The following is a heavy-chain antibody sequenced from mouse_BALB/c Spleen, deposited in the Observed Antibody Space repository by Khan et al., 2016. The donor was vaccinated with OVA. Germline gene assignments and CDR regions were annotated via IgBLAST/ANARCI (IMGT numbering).Heavy chain of an antibody. CDR1: GYTFTDYN. D-gene: IGHD1-1*01. J-gene: IGHJ2*01. Sequence: VRLQQSGPELVKPGASVKIPCKASGYTFTDYNMDWVKQSHGKSLEWIGDITPNNGGTIYNQKFKGKATLTVDKSSSTAYMELRSLTSEDTAVYYCTREGHGSPFDYWGQGTTLTVSS. CDR3: TREGHGSPFDY. V-gene: IGHV1-18*01. CDR2: ITPNNGGT.